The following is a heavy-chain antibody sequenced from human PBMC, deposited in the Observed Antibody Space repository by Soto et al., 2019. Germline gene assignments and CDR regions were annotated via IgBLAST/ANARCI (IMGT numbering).Heavy chain of an antibody. V-gene: IGHV4-34*01. CDR3: ARGGGYDPLLYFDY. CDR1: VGSFIGYY. CDR2: INHSGST. J-gene: IGHJ4*02. D-gene: IGHD5-12*01. Sequence: PSETLSLTCAFYVGSFIGYYWSWIRQPPGKGLEWIGEINHSGSTNYNPSLKSRVTISVDTSKNQFSLKLSSVTAADTAVYYCARGGGYDPLLYFDYWGQGTLVTVSS.